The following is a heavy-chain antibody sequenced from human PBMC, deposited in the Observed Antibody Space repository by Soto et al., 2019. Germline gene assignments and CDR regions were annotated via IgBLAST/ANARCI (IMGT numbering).Heavy chain of an antibody. J-gene: IGHJ3*02. Sequence: QVQLVQSGAAVKKPGSSVKVSCKASGGTFSSYTISWVRQAPGQGLEWMGRIIPILGIANYAQKFQGRVTITADKSTSTAYMERSSLRSEDTAVYYCARQGWYLHAFDIWGQGTMVTVSS. V-gene: IGHV1-69*02. CDR2: IIPILGIA. CDR1: GGTFSSYT. D-gene: IGHD6-13*01. CDR3: ARQGWYLHAFDI.